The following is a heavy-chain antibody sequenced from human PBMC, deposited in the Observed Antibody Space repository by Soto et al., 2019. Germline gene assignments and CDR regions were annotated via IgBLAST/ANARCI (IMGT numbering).Heavy chain of an antibody. CDR3: ERVITIFGVVTFNGAFDI. J-gene: IGHJ3*02. CDR2: IYYGRST. Sequence: SETLSLTCTVSGGSISSYYWSWIRQPPGKGLEWIGYIYYGRSTHYNHSLKSRVTISVDTPKNQFSLTLSSVTAAETAVYYCERVITIFGVVTFNGAFDIWGQGTMVTVSS. CDR1: GGSISSYY. V-gene: IGHV4-59*01. D-gene: IGHD3-3*01.